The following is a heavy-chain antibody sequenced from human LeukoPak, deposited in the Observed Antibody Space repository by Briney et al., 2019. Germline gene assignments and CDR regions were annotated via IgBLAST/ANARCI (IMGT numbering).Heavy chain of an antibody. Sequence: GGSLRLSCAASGFTFTSYWMYWVRQAPGKGLEWVADIKEDGSEKYYVDSVKSRFTISRDNAKNSLYLQMNSLRAEDTAVYYCARSSYYCFDYWGQGTLVTVSS. J-gene: IGHJ4*02. CDR3: ARSSYYCFDY. CDR2: IKEDGSEK. V-gene: IGHV3-7*01. D-gene: IGHD2-21*01. CDR1: GFTFTSYW.